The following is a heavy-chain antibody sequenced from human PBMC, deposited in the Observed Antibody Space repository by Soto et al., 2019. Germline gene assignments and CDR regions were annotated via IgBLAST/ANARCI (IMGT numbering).Heavy chain of an antibody. V-gene: IGHV1-2*02. CDR1: GYTFTDLY. Sequence: QVQLVQSGAELKKPGASVRVSCKPSGYTFTDLYIHWVRQAPGQGLEWMGWVDPRSGDRRNTQKFQGRVTMSRDTSTSPVLMEVNKLTSCGTGGYFFGKGNYGPLDYRGQGTLVTVSS. CDR3: GKGNYGPLDY. D-gene: IGHD3-16*01. J-gene: IGHJ4*02. CDR2: VDPRSGDR.